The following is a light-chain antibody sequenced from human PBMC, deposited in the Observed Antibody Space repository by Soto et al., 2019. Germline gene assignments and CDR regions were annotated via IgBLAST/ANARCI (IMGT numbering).Light chain of an antibody. J-gene: IGLJ1*01. V-gene: IGLV6-57*04. Sequence: NFMLTQPHSVSESPGKTVTISCTHSSGSIATNYVQWYQQRPGSAPTTVIYEDKLRPSGVPDRFSGSIDSSSNSASLTISGLKTEDEADYYCQSYHSGNYAFGTGTKVTVL. CDR1: SGSIATNY. CDR3: QSYHSGNYA. CDR2: EDK.